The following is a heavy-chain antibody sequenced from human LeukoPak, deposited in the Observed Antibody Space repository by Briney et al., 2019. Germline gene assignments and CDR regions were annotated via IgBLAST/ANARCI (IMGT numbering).Heavy chain of an antibody. CDR3: ARDSRTFGGVIEDY. CDR1: GFTFSSYA. Sequence: PGGSLRLFCAASGFTFSSYAMHWVRQAPGKGLEWVAVISYDGSNKYYADSVKGRFTISRDNSKNTLYLQMNSLRAEDTAVYYCARDSRTFGGVIEDYWGQGTLVTVSS. CDR2: ISYDGSNK. J-gene: IGHJ4*02. V-gene: IGHV3-30*04. D-gene: IGHD3-16*01.